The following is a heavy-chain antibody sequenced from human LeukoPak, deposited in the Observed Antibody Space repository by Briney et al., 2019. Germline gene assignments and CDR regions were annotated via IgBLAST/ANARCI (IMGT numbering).Heavy chain of an antibody. CDR1: GGSISSYY. CDR2: IYYSGST. Sequence: PSETLSLTCTVSGGSISSYYWSWIRQPPGKGLEWIGYIYYSGSTNYNPSLRSRVTISVDTSKNQFSLKLNSVTAADTAVYYCARDYGGYYDSSGPLGIWGQGTLVTVS. CDR3: ARDYGGYYDSSGPLGI. J-gene: IGHJ4*02. V-gene: IGHV4-59*01. D-gene: IGHD3-22*01.